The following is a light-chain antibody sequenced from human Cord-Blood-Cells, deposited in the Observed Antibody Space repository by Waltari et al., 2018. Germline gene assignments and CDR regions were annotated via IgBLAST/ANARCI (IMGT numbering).Light chain of an antibody. CDR3: SSYTSSSTFGV. CDR1: SSDVGGYNY. CDR2: DVS. J-gene: IGLJ3*02. V-gene: IGLV2-14*01. Sequence: QSALTQPAPVSGSPGQSITISCTGPSSDVGGYNYVSWYQQHPGKAPKLMIYDVSKRPSGVSNRFSGSKSGNTASLTISGLQAEDEADYYCSSYTSSSTFGVFGGGTKLTVL.